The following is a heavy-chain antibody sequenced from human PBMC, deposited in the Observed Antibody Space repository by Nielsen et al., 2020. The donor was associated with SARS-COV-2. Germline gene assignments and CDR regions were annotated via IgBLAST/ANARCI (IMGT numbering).Heavy chain of an antibody. CDR3: AREGRKLPLDY. CDR1: GFTFSDYY. V-gene: IGHV3-11*05. Sequence: GESLKISCAASGFTFSDYYMSWIRQAPGKGLEWISFISPSSSFTNDADSVKGRFTISRDNANNSLYLQMNSLRADDTAVYYCAREGRKLPLDYWGQGTLVTVSS. D-gene: IGHD5-24*01. CDR2: ISPSSSFT. J-gene: IGHJ4*02.